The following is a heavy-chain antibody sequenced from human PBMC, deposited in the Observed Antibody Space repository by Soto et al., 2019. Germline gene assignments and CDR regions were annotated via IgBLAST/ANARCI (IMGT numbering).Heavy chain of an antibody. CDR2: IWYDGSNK. CDR3: ARDGDYYDSSGYHEYFQH. Sequence: PGGSLRLSCAASGFTFSSYGMHWVRQAPGKGLEWVAVIWYDGSNKYYADSVKGRFTISRDNSKNTLYLQMNSLRAEDTAVYYCARDGDYYDSSGYHEYFQHWGQGTLVTVSS. V-gene: IGHV3-33*01. D-gene: IGHD3-22*01. J-gene: IGHJ1*01. CDR1: GFTFSSYG.